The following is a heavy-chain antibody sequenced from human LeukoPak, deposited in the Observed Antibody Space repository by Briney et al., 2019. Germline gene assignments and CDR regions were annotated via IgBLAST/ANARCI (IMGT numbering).Heavy chain of an antibody. J-gene: IGHJ4*02. V-gene: IGHV1-2*06. CDR2: INPNSGGT. D-gene: IGHD6-13*01. CDR1: GYTFTGYY. Sequence: ASVKVSFKASGYTFTGYYMHWVRQAPGQGREWMGRINPNSGGTNYAQKFKGRVTMTRDTSISTAYMELSRLRSDDTAVYYCARGGPRQQLVYFDYWGQGTLVTVSS. CDR3: ARGGPRQQLVYFDY.